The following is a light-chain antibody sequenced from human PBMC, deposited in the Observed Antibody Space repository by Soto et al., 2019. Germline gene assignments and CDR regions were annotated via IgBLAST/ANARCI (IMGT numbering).Light chain of an antibody. CDR2: TLS. V-gene: IGKV2-40*01. J-gene: IGKJ1*01. CDR3: QKYASSPRN. CDR1: QILLDSDDGNTY. Sequence: DIVITQTPLSLPVTPGDPASISFMSSQILLDSDDGNTYLDWYLQKPGQSPQLLIYTLSYRAAGVPDRVSGSGSGTDFNLTISRLEPEDFGVYYCQKYASSPRNFGQGTKVDIK.